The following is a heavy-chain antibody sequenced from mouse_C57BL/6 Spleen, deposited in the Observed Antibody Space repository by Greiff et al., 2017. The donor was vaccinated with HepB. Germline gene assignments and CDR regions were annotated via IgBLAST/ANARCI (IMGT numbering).Heavy chain of an antibody. V-gene: IGHV3-6*01. CDR2: ISYDGSN. CDR3: ARETGGRAWFAY. J-gene: IGHJ3*01. CDR1: GYSITSGYY. Sequence: DVKLQESGPGLVKPSQSLSLTCSVTGYSITSGYYWNWIRQFPGNKLEWMGYISYDGSNNYNPSLKNRISITRDTSKNQFFLKLNSVTTEDTATYYCARETGGRAWFAYWGQGTLVTVSA. D-gene: IGHD4-1*01.